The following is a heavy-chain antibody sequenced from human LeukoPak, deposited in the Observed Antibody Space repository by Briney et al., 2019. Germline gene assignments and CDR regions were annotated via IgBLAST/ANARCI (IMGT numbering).Heavy chain of an antibody. J-gene: IGHJ4*02. Sequence: GSLRLSCAASGFTFSRYWMHWVRQAPGKGLMWVSAISGSSGTTNYADSVKGRFTISRDNSKNTLYLQMDSLRAEDTALYYCARKVAGRNPFDYWGQGTLVTVSS. CDR3: ARKVAGRNPFDY. CDR1: GFTFSRYW. CDR2: ISGSSGTT. D-gene: IGHD1-14*01. V-gene: IGHV3-23*01.